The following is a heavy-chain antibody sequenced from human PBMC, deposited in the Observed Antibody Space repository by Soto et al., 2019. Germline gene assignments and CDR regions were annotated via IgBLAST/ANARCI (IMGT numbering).Heavy chain of an antibody. CDR3: ARRYCSSATCPRNYYGMDV. V-gene: IGHV5-10-1*01. J-gene: IGHJ6*02. D-gene: IGHD2-2*01. Sequence: PXESLNISCKGSGYSFTNYWISWVRQMPGKGLEWMGRIDPIDSHTTYSPSFQGHVTISTDKSINTAYLQWSSLKASDTAMYYCARRYCSSATCPRNYYGMDVWGQGTTVTVSS. CDR1: GYSFTNYW. CDR2: IDPIDSHT.